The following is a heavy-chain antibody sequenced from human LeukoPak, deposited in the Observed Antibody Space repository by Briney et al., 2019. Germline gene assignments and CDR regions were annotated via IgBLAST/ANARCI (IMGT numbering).Heavy chain of an antibody. J-gene: IGHJ4*02. CDR3: ARDPAWGAIDY. V-gene: IGHV3-7*01. CDR1: GFSIGSPW. D-gene: IGHD7-27*01. CDR2: MNEDGSGT. Sequence: GGSLRLSCALSGFSIGSPWMSWVRQTPGKGLEWVADMNEDGSGTYYVDSVKGRFTVSRDNAQNSVYLQMNSLRVEDTGVYYCARDPAWGAIDYWGQGTLVTVSS.